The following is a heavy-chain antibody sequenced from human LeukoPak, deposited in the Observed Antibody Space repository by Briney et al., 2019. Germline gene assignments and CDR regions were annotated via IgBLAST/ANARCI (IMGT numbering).Heavy chain of an antibody. CDR1: GFTFSSYW. CDR2: INSDGSST. Sequence: GGSLRLSCAASGFTFSSYWMHWVRQAPGKGLVWVSRINSDGSSTNYADSVKGRFTISRDNAKNTLYLQMNSLRVEDTAVYYCARDKAVAGTRGEFDYWGQGTLVTVSS. J-gene: IGHJ4*02. CDR3: ARDKAVAGTRGEFDY. V-gene: IGHV3-74*01. D-gene: IGHD6-19*01.